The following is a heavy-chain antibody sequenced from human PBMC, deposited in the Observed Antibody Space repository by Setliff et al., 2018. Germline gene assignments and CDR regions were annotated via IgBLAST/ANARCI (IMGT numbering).Heavy chain of an antibody. J-gene: IGHJ5*02. D-gene: IGHD6-13*01. CDR1: GFTFSSYW. V-gene: IGHV3-74*01. Sequence: GGSLRLSCAASGFTFSSYWMHWVRQAQGKGLGWVSRINSDGSSTSYADSVKGRFTISRDNAKNTLYLQMNSLRAEDTAVYYCAREQQLVLGRGKPTNWFDPWGQGTLVTVSS. CDR2: INSDGSST. CDR3: AREQQLVLGRGKPTNWFDP.